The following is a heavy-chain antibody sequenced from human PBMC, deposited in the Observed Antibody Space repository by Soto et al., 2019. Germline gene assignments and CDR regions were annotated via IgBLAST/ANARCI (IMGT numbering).Heavy chain of an antibody. J-gene: IGHJ3*02. CDR3: AREAPRGYYYDSNRAFDI. V-gene: IGHV1-2*04. Sequence: ASVKVSCKASGYTFTGYYMHWVRQAPGQGLEWMGWINPNSGGTTYAQKFQGWVTMTRDTSISTAYMELSRLRSDDTAVYYCAREAPRGYYYDSNRAFDIWGQGTMVTVSS. CDR2: INPNSGGT. CDR1: GYTFTGYY. D-gene: IGHD3-22*01.